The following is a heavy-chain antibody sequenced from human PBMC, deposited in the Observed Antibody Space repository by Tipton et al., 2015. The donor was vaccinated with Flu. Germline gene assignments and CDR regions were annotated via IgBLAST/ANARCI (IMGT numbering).Heavy chain of an antibody. CDR1: GGSISRSSYY. CDR3: HTADDY. CDR2: IYYRGST. D-gene: IGHD5-18*01. Sequence: LRLSCTVSGGSISRSSYYWGWIRQPPGKGLEWIGSIYYRGSTYYNPSLKSRVTISVDTSKNQFSLKLSSVTAADTAVYYCHTADDYWGQGTLVTVSS. J-gene: IGHJ4*02. V-gene: IGHV4-39*07.